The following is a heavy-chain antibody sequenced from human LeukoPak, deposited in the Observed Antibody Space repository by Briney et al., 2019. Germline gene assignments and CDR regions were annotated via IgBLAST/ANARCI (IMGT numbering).Heavy chain of an antibody. J-gene: IGHJ4*02. D-gene: IGHD3-10*01. CDR2: ISFDGSNK. CDR3: ARDGKPMVRGTMLY. Sequence: GGSLRLSCAASGFTFSHYAMHWVRQAPGKGLEWVAVISFDGSNKYYADSVKGRFTISRDSSQSTLYLQMNSLRAEDTAVYYCARDGKPMVRGTMLYWGQGALVTVSS. CDR1: GFTFSHYA. V-gene: IGHV3-30-3*01.